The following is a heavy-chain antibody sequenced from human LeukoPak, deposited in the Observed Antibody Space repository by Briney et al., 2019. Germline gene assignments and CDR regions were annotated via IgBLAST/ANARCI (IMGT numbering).Heavy chain of an antibody. CDR3: AREKTPTEWFGELFEALLQARPDYYGMDV. V-gene: IGHV6-1*01. J-gene: IGHJ6*02. D-gene: IGHD3-10*01. CDR2: TYYRSKWYN. CDR1: GDSVSSNSAA. Sequence: SQTLSLTCAISGDSVSSNSAAWNWIRQSPSRGLEWLGRTYYRSKWYNDYAVSVKSRITINPDTSKNQFSLQLNSVTPEDTAVYYCAREKTPTEWFGELFEALLQARPDYYGMDVWGQGATVTVSS.